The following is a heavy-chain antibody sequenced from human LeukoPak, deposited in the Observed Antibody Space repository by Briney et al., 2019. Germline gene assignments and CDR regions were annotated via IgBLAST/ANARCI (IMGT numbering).Heavy chain of an antibody. D-gene: IGHD1-1*01. CDR2: ISGGGNT. J-gene: IGHJ5*02. CDR1: GFTVYNNG. Sequence: GGSLRLSCAASGFTVYNNGLSWFRQAPGKGLEWVSDISGGGNTYYAESVKGRFTISRDNSKNTLYLQMNSLRAEDTAVYYCAKDRRVPRFDPWGQGTLVTVSS. CDR3: AKDRRVPRFDP. V-gene: IGHV3-23*01.